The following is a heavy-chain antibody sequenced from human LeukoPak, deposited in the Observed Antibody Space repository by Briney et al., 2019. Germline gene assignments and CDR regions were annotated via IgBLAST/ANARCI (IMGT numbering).Heavy chain of an antibody. CDR1: GYTFTGYY. CDR3: ATLPYYYDSSGPH. CDR2: INPNSGGT. Sequence: ASVKVSCKASGYTFTGYYMHWVRPAPGQGLEWMGWINPNSGGTNYAQKFQGRVTMTRDTSISTAYMELSRLRSDDTAVYYCATLPYYYDSSGPHWGQGTLVTVSS. J-gene: IGHJ4*02. V-gene: IGHV1-2*02. D-gene: IGHD3-22*01.